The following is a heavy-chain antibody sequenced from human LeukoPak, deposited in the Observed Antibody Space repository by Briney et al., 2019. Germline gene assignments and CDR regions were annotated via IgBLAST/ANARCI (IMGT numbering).Heavy chain of an antibody. D-gene: IGHD2-2*01. CDR2: IYHSGST. CDR3: ARDRVHIVVVPAAIGAFDI. V-gene: IGHV4-38-2*02. J-gene: IGHJ3*02. Sequence: PSETLSLTCTVSGGSISSYYWSWIRQPPGKGLEWIGSIYHSGSTYYNPSLKSRVTISVDTSKNQFSLKLSSVTAADTAVYYCARDRVHIVVVPAAIGAFDIWGQGTMVTVSS. CDR1: GGSISSYY.